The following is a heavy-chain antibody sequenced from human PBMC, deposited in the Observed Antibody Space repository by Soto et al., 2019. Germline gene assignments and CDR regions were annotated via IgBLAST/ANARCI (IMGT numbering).Heavy chain of an antibody. Sequence: QVQLVQSGAEVKKPGASVKVSCKASGYTFTSYGISWVRQAPGQGLEWMGWISAYNGNTNYAQKLQGRVTMTTDTATSTAYMELRSLRSDDTAVYYCARKWPNMVRGLDLDYWGQGTLVTVSS. CDR2: ISAYNGNT. CDR3: ARKWPNMVRGLDLDY. J-gene: IGHJ4*02. V-gene: IGHV1-18*01. D-gene: IGHD3-10*01. CDR1: GYTFTSYG.